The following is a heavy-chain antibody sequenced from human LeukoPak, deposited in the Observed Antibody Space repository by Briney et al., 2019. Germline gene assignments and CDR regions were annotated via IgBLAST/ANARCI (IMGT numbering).Heavy chain of an antibody. J-gene: IGHJ4*02. D-gene: IGHD6-19*01. CDR3: ARDRKWLACDY. CDR1: GYTFTIYG. CDR2: ISAYNGNT. V-gene: IGHV1-18*01. Sequence: ASVTVSCKASGYTFTIYGIGWVRQAPGQGLEWMGWISAYNGNTNCAQKLQGRVTMTTDTSTSTAYMELRSLRSDDTAVYYCARDRKWLACDYWGQGTLVTVSS.